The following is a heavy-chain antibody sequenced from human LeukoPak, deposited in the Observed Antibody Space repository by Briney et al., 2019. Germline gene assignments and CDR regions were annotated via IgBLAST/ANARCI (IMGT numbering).Heavy chain of an antibody. D-gene: IGHD3-22*01. CDR3: ASAYYDSSESWFDP. V-gene: IGHV1-18*01. CDR1: GYTFTSYG. Sequence: ASVTVSCKASGYTFTSYGISWVRQAPGQGLEWMGWISAYNGNTNYAQKLQGRVTMTTDTSTSTAYMELRSLRSDDTAVYYCASAYYDSSESWFDPWGPGTLVTVSS. CDR2: ISAYNGNT. J-gene: IGHJ5*02.